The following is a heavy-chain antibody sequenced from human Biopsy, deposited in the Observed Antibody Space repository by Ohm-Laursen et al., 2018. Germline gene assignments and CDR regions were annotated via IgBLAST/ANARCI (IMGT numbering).Heavy chain of an antibody. D-gene: IGHD6-6*01. J-gene: IGHJ5*02. CDR3: ARGYSRRVSIFEASIYWFDT. CDR2: MIPSSGKT. V-gene: IGHV1-8*01. Sequence: SVKVSCKASGYSFSTHDVNWVRQARGQGLEWMGWMIPSSGKTGYAQRFQGRVTLTMNTSISTAYMELSGLRSEDTAVYFCARGYSRRVSIFEASIYWFDTWGQGTLVTVSS. CDR1: GYSFSTHD.